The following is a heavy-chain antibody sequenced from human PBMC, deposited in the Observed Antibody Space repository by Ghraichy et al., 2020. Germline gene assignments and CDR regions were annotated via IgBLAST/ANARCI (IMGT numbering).Heavy chain of an antibody. CDR2: VKRDGSEK. CDR1: GFTFSSYW. CDR3: ARALYFWSGYTYHSYGMDV. J-gene: IGHJ6*02. Sequence: GESLNISCAASGFTFSSYWMSWVRQAPGKGLEWVAIVKRDGSEKYYADSVKGRFTISRDNAKNSVYLQMNSLRAEDTALYYCARALYFWSGYTYHSYGMDVWGQGTTVTVSS. D-gene: IGHD3-3*01. V-gene: IGHV3-7*03.